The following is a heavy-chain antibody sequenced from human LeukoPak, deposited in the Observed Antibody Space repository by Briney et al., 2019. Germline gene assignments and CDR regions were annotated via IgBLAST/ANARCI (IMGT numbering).Heavy chain of an antibody. V-gene: IGHV4-4*07. CDR3: ARAARVVTSYDY. Sequence: SETLSLTCTVSGVSISSYYWSWIRQPAGKGLEWIGRIHTSGSTNYNPSLKSRVTISADTSKNQFSLKLSSVTAADTAVYYCARAARVVTSYDYWGQGTLVTVSS. D-gene: IGHD2-21*02. CDR1: GVSISSYY. J-gene: IGHJ4*02. CDR2: IHTSGST.